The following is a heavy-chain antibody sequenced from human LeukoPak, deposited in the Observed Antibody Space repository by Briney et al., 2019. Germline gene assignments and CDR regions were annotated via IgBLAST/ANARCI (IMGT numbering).Heavy chain of an antibody. J-gene: IGHJ4*02. CDR1: GGSISSSSYH. CDR3: ARLRRQADYFDY. CDR2: IYYSGST. D-gene: IGHD6-25*01. V-gene: IGHV4-39*01. Sequence: SETLSLTCTVSGGSISSSSYHWGWIRQPPGKGLEWIGSIYYSGSTYYNPSLKSRVTISVDTSKNQFSLKLSSVTAADTAVYYCARLRRQADYFDYWGQGTLVTVSS.